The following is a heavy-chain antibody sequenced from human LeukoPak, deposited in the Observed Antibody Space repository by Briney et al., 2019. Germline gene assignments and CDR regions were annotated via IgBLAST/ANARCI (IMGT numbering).Heavy chain of an antibody. V-gene: IGHV3-23*01. CDR3: AKLIAARGPGDY. CDR2: ISASGDST. J-gene: IGHJ4*02. Sequence: GGSLRLSCAASGFTFSSYAMSWVRQAPGKGLEWVSVISASGDSTYYADSVKGRFTISRDNSKNTLYLQMNGLRAEDTAIYYCAKLIAARGPGDYWGQGTLVTVSS. CDR1: GFTFSSYA. D-gene: IGHD6-6*01.